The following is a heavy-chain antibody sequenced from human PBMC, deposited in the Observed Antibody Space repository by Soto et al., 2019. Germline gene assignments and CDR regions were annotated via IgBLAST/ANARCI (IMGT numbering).Heavy chain of an antibody. D-gene: IGHD4-17*01. V-gene: IGHV3-48*03. CDR1: GFTFSSYE. CDR3: VCINGDYWGFDY. CDR2: ISSSGSTI. Sequence: GGSLRLSCAASGFTFSSYEMNWVRQAPGKGLEWVSYISSSGSTIYYADSVKGRFTISRDNAKNSLYLQMNSLRAEDTAVYYCVCINGDYWGFDYWGQGTLVTVSS. J-gene: IGHJ4*02.